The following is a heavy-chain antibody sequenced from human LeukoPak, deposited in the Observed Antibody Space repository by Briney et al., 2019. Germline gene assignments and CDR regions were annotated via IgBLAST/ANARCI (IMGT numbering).Heavy chain of an antibody. D-gene: IGHD6-19*01. J-gene: IGHJ4*02. V-gene: IGHV1-18*01. CDR1: GYTFTSYG. CDR3: ARGLSSGWSPYYYFDY. CDR2: ISAYNGNT. Sequence: GASVKVSCKASGYTFTSYGISWVRQAPGQGLEWMGWISAYNGNTNYAQKLQGRVTMTTDTSTSTAYMELRSLRSDDTAVYYCARGLSSGWSPYYYFDYWGQGTLVTVSS.